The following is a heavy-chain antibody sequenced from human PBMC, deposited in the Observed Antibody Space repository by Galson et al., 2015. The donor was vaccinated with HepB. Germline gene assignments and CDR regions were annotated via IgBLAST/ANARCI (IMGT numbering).Heavy chain of an antibody. D-gene: IGHD3-9*01. CDR2: IYHSGST. CDR3: ARLGRYFDWPSSPAYFDY. J-gene: IGHJ4*02. V-gene: IGHV4-4*02. CDR1: GGSISSSNW. Sequence: ETLSLTCAVSGGSISSSNWWSWVRQPPGKGLEWIGEIYHSGSTNYNPSLKSRVTISVDKSKNQFSLKLSSVTAADTAVYYCARLGRYFDWPSSPAYFDYWGQGTLVTVSS.